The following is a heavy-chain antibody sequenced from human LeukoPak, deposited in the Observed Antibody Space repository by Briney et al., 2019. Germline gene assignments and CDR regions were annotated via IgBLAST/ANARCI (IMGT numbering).Heavy chain of an antibody. CDR2: ISSNGGST. J-gene: IGHJ4*02. V-gene: IGHV3-64*01. Sequence: PGGSLRLSCAASGFTFSSYAMHWVRQAPGKGLEYVSAISSNGGSTYYANSVKGRFTISRDNSKNTLYLQMGSLRAEDMAVYYCASSQSNPYSGSSGSFDYWGQGTLVTVSS. CDR3: ASSQSNPYSGSSGSFDY. D-gene: IGHD1-26*01. CDR1: GFTFSSYA.